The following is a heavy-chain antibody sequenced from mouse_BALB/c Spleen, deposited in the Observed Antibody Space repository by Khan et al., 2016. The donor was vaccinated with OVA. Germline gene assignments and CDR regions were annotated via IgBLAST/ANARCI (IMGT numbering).Heavy chain of an antibody. Sequence: QVQLKQSGAELVRPGVSVKISCKGSGYTFTDFTLHWVKQSHAMSLEWIGVISTYYGDATYNQRFKDKATMTVDKSSSTAYMELARLTSEASAIDYCTRGGGGNRFAYWGQGTLVTVSA. V-gene: IGHV1S137*01. CDR3: TRGGGGNRFAY. CDR2: ISTYYGDA. J-gene: IGHJ3*01. CDR1: GYTFTDFT.